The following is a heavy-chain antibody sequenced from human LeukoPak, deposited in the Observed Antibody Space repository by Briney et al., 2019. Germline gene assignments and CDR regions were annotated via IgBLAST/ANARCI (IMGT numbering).Heavy chain of an antibody. V-gene: IGHV3-23*01. CDR2: IRGSGGGT. J-gene: IGHJ4*02. Sequence: VGSLRLSCAASGFTFSSYAMSWVRQAPGKGLEWVSTIRGSGGGTYYADSVKGRFTISRDNSKNTLYLQMNSLRDEDTALYYCAKAGIGVVGYFDYWGQGTLVTVSS. D-gene: IGHD6-19*01. CDR1: GFTFSSYA. CDR3: AKAGIGVVGYFDY.